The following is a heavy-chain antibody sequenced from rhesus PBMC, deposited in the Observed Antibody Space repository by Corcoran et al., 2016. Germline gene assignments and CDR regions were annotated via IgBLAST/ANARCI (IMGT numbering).Heavy chain of an antibody. J-gene: IGHJ4*01. CDR1: GGSIRSNYW. Sequence: QMQLQESGPAVVKPSETLSLTCAVSGGSIRSNYWWSWIRQSPGKGLEWIGGFYGGCGITEYTPFLKIRVSSSTDTSKNQVSLKVTSVTAADTAVYYCASTDCSNSDCSSGDFWGQGVLVTVSS. V-gene: IGHV4-93*01. D-gene: IGHD2-15*01. CDR3: ASTDCSNSDCSSGDF. CDR2: FYGGCGIT.